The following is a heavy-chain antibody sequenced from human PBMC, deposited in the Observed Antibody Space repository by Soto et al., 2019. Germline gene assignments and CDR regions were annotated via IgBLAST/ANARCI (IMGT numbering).Heavy chain of an antibody. CDR3: VRVPGYSYGRTHDYFYFGMDV. CDR1: GYTLTNYG. D-gene: IGHD5-18*01. CDR2: ISTYNGNT. J-gene: IGHJ6*02. Sequence: ASAKVSCTASGYTLTNYGISWVRQAPGQGLDWMGWISTYNGNTKYAQNVQGRVTMTTDTSTNTAHMELRSLRSDDTAVYYCVRVPGYSYGRTHDYFYFGMDVWGQGTTVTVSS. V-gene: IGHV1-18*01.